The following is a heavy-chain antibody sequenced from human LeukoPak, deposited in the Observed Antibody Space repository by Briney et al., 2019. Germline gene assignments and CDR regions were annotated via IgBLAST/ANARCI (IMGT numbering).Heavy chain of an antibody. V-gene: IGHV3-30*02. J-gene: IGHJ3*02. CDR3: ANRPTVAVAGMGKAFDI. CDR1: GFTFSTYG. D-gene: IGHD6-19*01. CDR2: IRYDGSNK. Sequence: PGGSLRLSCAASGFTFSTYGMHWVRQAPGKGLDWVAFIRYDGSNKYYADSVKGRFTISRDNSKNTLYLQMNSLRAEDTAVYYCANRPTVAVAGMGKAFDIWGQGTMVTVSS.